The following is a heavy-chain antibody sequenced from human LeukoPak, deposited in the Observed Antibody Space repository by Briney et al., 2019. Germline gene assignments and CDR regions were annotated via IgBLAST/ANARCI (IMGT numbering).Heavy chain of an antibody. CDR2: IYYSGST. V-gene: IGHV4-39*01. Sequence: SETLSLTCTVSGGSISSSSYYWGWIRQPPGKGLEWIGSIYYSGSTYYNPSLKSRVTISVDTSKNQFSLKLSSVTAADTAVYYCARRAFFRGVITRGFDYWGQGTLVTVSS. CDR1: GGSISSSSYY. J-gene: IGHJ4*02. D-gene: IGHD3-10*01. CDR3: ARRAFFRGVITRGFDY.